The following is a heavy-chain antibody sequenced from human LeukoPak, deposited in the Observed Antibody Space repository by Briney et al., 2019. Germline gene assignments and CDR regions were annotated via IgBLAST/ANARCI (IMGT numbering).Heavy chain of an antibody. J-gene: IGHJ6*02. V-gene: IGHV4-59*01. Sequence: KPSETLSLTCTVSGASFSGFYWTWIRQAPGKGLEWIGNIYNSGSIEYNPSLKSRATISVDTSKNQFSLRLSSVTAADTAVYYCARDWWLGSPSLQGYFYGSDVWGQGTTVTVSS. CDR3: ARDWWLGSPSLQGYFYGSDV. CDR1: GASFSGFY. CDR2: IYNSGSI. D-gene: IGHD2-15*01.